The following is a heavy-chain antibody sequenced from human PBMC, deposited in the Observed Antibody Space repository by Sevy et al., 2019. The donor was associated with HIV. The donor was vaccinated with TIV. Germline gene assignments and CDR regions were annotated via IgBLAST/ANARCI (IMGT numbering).Heavy chain of an antibody. CDR2: ISGHGGST. V-gene: IGHV3-23*01. D-gene: IGHD3-3*01. CDR3: AGGFWSGFDY. J-gene: IGHJ4*01. CDR1: GFIFNSYT. Sequence: GGSLRLSCVASGFIFNSYTMNWVRQAPGKGLEWVSSISGHGGSTYYADSVKGRFTISRDNFKNTLDLQMNSLRGEDTAVYYCAGGFWSGFDYWGHGTLVTVSS.